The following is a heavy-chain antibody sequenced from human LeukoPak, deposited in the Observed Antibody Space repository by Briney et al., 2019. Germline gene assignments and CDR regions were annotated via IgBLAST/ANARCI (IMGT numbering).Heavy chain of an antibody. CDR2: IYSGGST. CDR3: ARDASRYYYGMDV. J-gene: IGHJ6*02. CDR1: GFTVSSNY. Sequence: PGGSLRLSCAASGFTVSSNYMSWVRQAPGKGLEWVSVIYSGGSTYYADSVKGRFTISRDNSKNTLYLQMNSLRAEDTAVYYCARDASRYYYGMDVWGQGTTVTVSS. V-gene: IGHV3-66*01.